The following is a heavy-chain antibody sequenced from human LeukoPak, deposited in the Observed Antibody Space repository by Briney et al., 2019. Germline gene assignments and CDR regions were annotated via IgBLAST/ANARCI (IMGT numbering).Heavy chain of an antibody. V-gene: IGHV3-21*01. J-gene: IGHJ4*02. CDR2: ISSDSVYI. CDR3: ARPPYSSSWPFDY. D-gene: IGHD6-13*01. CDR1: GFTFSSHS. Sequence: GGSLRLSCATSGFTFSSHSMDWVRRAPGKGLEWVASISSDSVYIYYAESVKGRFTISKDNAKNSLHLQMNSLRAEATAVYYCARPPYSSSWPFDYWGQGTLVTVSS.